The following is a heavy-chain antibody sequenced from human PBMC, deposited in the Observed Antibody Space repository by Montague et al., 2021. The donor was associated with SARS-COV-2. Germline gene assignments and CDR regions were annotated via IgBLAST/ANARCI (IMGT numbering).Heavy chain of an antibody. J-gene: IGHJ4*02. V-gene: IGHV4-39*07. CDR2: VDYSGLT. CDR1: RDSISSHNYF. D-gene: IGHD3-10*01. Sequence: SETLSLTCTVSRDSISSHNYFWAWIRQPLGKGLEWIGSVDYSGLTFYNPSLESRVTISVDTSKKQFSLKVSSVTAADTAVYYCARGARQGYGFRLGSFDSWGQGTLVTVSS. CDR3: ARGARQGYGFRLGSFDS.